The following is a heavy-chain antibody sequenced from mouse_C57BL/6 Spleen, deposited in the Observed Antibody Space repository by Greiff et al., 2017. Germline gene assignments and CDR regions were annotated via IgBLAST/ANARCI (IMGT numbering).Heavy chain of an antibody. CDR1: GFTFSDYG. V-gene: IGHV5-17*01. J-gene: IGHJ2*01. D-gene: IGHD3-3*01. CDR2: ISSGSSTI. Sequence: EVQLVESGAGLVKPGASLKLSCAASGFTFSDYGMHWVRQAPEKGLEWVAYISSGSSTIYYADTVKGRFTISGDNANNTLFLQMTSLRSEDTAMYYCARGGTSLDYWGQGTTLTVSA. CDR3: ARGGTSLDY.